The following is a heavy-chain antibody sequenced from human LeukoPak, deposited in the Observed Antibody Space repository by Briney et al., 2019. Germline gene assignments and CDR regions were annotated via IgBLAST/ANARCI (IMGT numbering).Heavy chain of an antibody. CDR2: IYYSGST. Sequence: TSETLSLTCTVSGGSISSYYWSWIRQPPGKGLEWLGYIYYSGSTNYNPSLKSRVTISVDTSKNQFSLKLSSVTAADTAVYYCARHSGYYGSGSSLNYFDYWGQGTLVTVSS. CDR1: GGSISSYY. V-gene: IGHV4-59*08. CDR3: ARHSGYYGSGSSLNYFDY. J-gene: IGHJ4*02. D-gene: IGHD3-10*01.